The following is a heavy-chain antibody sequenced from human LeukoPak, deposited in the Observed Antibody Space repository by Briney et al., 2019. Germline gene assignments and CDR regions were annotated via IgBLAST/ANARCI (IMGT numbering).Heavy chain of an antibody. Sequence: PGGSLRLSCAASGFTFSNYGVHWVRQAPGKGLEWVAFLRRDGSDKYYADSVKGRFTISRDNSKNTVYLQMNSLRPEDTAVYYCAKDHSQNFDYWGQGTLVTVSS. CDR3: AKDHSQNFDY. V-gene: IGHV3-30*02. D-gene: IGHD5-18*01. CDR2: LRRDGSDK. CDR1: GFTFSNYG. J-gene: IGHJ4*02.